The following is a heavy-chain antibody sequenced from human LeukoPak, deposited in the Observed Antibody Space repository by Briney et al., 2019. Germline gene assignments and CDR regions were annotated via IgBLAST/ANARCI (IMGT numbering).Heavy chain of an antibody. CDR1: GGSISSSSYY. CDR3: APTYYYGSGSYFGGFDY. D-gene: IGHD3-10*01. V-gene: IGHV4-39*07. J-gene: IGHJ4*02. CDR2: IYYSGST. Sequence: PSETLSLTCTVSGGSISSSSYYWGWIRQPPGKGLEWIGSIYYSGSTYYNPSLKSRVTISVDPSKNQFSLKLSSVTAADTAVYYCAPTYYYGSGSYFGGFDYWGQGTLVTVSS.